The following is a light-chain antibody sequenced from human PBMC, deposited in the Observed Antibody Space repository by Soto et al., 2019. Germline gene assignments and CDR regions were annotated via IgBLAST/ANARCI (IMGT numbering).Light chain of an antibody. CDR2: EVS. CDR3: SSYTRSTTDV. J-gene: IGLJ1*01. Sequence: QSVLTQPASVSGSPGQSITISCTGTSSDVGGYNYVSWYQQHPGKAPNLMIYEVSNRPSGVSNRFSGSKSGNTAYLTISGLQAEDEADYYCSSYTRSTTDVYGHVNKVTV. V-gene: IGLV2-14*01. CDR1: SSDVGGYNY.